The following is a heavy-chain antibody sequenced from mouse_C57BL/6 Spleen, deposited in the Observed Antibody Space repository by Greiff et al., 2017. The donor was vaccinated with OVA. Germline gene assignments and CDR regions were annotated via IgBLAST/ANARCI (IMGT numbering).Heavy chain of an antibody. CDR2: INPGSGGT. Sequence: VQLQESGAELVRPGTSVKVSCKASGYAFTNYLIEWVKQRPGQGLEWIGVINPGSGGTNYNEKFKGKATLTADKSSSTAYMQLSSLTSEDSAVYFCARYGNYGDWYFDVWGTGTTVTVSS. V-gene: IGHV1-54*01. CDR1: GYAFTNYL. D-gene: IGHD2-1*01. J-gene: IGHJ1*03. CDR3: ARYGNYGDWYFDV.